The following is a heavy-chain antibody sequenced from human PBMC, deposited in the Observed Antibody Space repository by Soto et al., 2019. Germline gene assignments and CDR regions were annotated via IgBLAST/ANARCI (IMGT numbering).Heavy chain of an antibody. D-gene: IGHD3-22*01. Sequence: QVQLVQSGAEVKKPGSSVKVSCKASGGTFSSYTISWVRQAPGQGLEWMGRIIPLLGIANYAQKFQGRVTITADKSTSTAYMELSSLRSEDTAVYYCARAPGYDSSGYSVDYWGQGTLVTVSS. CDR2: IIPLLGIA. CDR3: ARAPGYDSSGYSVDY. J-gene: IGHJ4*02. CDR1: GGTFSSYT. V-gene: IGHV1-69*02.